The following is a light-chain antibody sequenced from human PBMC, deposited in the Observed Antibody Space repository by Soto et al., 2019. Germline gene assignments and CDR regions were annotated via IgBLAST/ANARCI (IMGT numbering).Light chain of an antibody. CDR2: DAS. CDR3: QQYDISSGT. CDR1: QSIGVW. J-gene: IGKJ1*01. V-gene: IGKV1-5*01. Sequence: DIQMTQSPSTLSSSVGDRVTITCRASQSIGVWLAWYQQKPGRAPKLLIYDASTLQRGVPSRFSGSGSGTVFTLNHSSLQREDCATYFCQQYDISSGTFGQGTKVEIK.